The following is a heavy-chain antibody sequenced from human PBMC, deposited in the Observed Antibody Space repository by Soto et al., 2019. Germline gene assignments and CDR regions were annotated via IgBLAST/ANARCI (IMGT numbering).Heavy chain of an antibody. D-gene: IGHD2-15*01. CDR2: IYYSGST. CDR1: GGSISSGGYY. J-gene: IGHJ4*02. CDR3: ARDRECSGGTCYNYFDN. Sequence: PSETLSLTCTVSGGSISSGGYYWSWIRQHPGKGLEWIGYIYYSGSTYYNPSLKSRVTISVDTSKNQFSLKLSSVTAADTAVYYCARDRECSGGTCYNYFDNWGQGTLVTVSS. V-gene: IGHV4-31*03.